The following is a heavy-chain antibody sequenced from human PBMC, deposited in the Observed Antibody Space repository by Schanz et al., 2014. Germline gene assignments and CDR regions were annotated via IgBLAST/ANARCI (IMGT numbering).Heavy chain of an antibody. CDR1: GDSISSTSYY. CDR2: IYYSGST. V-gene: IGHV4-39*01. Sequence: QLQMQESGPGLVKPSETLSLTCSVSGDSISSTSYYWGWIRQPPGKGLEWIGSIYYSGSTYYNASLKRGATNSVDTSKNHSPLKLNSGTAADSAVYYCARLWGGWRIPDYWGQGTLVTVSS. D-gene: IGHD6-19*01. J-gene: IGHJ4*02. CDR3: ARLWGGWRIPDY.